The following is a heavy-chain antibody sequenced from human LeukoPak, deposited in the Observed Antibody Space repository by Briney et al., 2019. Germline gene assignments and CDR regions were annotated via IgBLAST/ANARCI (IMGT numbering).Heavy chain of an antibody. V-gene: IGHV3-21*01. J-gene: IGHJ4*02. CDR1: GFTFSSYG. D-gene: IGHD6-19*01. CDR2: ISSSSSYI. Sequence: GGSLRLSCAASGFTFSSYGMNWVRQAPGKGLEWVSSISSSSSYIYYADSVKGRFTISRDNAKNSLYLQMNSLRAEDTAVYYCARDMWLASPFDYWGQGTLVTVSS. CDR3: ARDMWLASPFDY.